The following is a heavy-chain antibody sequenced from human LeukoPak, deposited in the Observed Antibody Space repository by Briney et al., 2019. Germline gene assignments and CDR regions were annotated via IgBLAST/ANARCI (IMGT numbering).Heavy chain of an antibody. Sequence: PSETLSLTCTVSGASISNYYWSWIRQPPGKGLEWIGYIYYSGSTNYNPSLKSRVTISVDTSKNQFSLKLTSVTAADTAVYYCARLKGHYYDSTHDAFDIWGQGTMVTVSS. CDR3: ARLKGHYYDSTHDAFDI. CDR2: IYYSGST. J-gene: IGHJ3*02. D-gene: IGHD3-22*01. CDR1: GASISNYY. V-gene: IGHV4-59*01.